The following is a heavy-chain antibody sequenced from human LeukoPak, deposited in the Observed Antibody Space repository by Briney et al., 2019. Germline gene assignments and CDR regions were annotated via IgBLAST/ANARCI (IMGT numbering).Heavy chain of an antibody. CDR3: ATLPYGAPTGDYFDY. J-gene: IGHJ4*02. Sequence: GGSLRLSCAASGFTFSSYSMNWVRQAPGKGLEWVSAISGSGGSTYYADSVKGRFTISRDNSKNTLYLQMNSLRAEDTAVYYCATLPYGAPTGDYFDYWGQGTLVTVSS. D-gene: IGHD4-17*01. CDR2: ISGSGGST. V-gene: IGHV3-23*01. CDR1: GFTFSSYS.